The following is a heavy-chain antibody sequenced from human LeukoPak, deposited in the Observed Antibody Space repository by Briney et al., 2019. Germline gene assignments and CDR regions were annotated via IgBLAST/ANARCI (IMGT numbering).Heavy chain of an antibody. D-gene: IGHD5-18*01. CDR3: ARGMDTAMGPFDY. V-gene: IGHV3-9*01. J-gene: IGHJ4*02. CDR1: GFRFNDYG. Sequence: GGSLRLSCAASGFRFNDYGMHWVRQVPGKGLEWVSGINWNSGRFAYADSVKGRFTISRDNTRNSLFLQMNSLRAEDTAVYYCARGMDTAMGPFDYWGQGTLVTVSS. CDR2: INWNSGRF.